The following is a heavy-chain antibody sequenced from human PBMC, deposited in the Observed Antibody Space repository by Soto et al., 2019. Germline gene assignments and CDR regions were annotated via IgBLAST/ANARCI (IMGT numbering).Heavy chain of an antibody. CDR1: GGSISSYY. V-gene: IGHV4-59*01. J-gene: IGHJ5*02. CDR3: ARAAAAGTSGWFDP. Sequence: QVQLQESGPGLVKPSETLSLTCTVSGGSISSYYWSWIRQPPGKGLEWIGYIYYSGSTNYNPSLKSRVTISVDTSKTQFSLKLSSVTAADTAVYYCARAAAAGTSGWFDPWGQGTLVTVSS. CDR2: IYYSGST. D-gene: IGHD6-13*01.